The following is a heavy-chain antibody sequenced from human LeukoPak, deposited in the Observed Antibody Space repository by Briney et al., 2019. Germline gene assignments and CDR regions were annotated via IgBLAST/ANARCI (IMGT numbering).Heavy chain of an antibody. CDR3: AKDLYGFYAMDV. D-gene: IGHD4-17*01. J-gene: IGHJ6*02. CDR2: ISGSGDSS. V-gene: IGHV3-23*01. CDR1: GFIFSNYA. Sequence: GGSLRLSCAASGFIFSNYAMSWVRQAPGEGLEWVSGISGSGDSSYYADSVKGRFTVSRDNSGNTLYLQMNSLRAEDTAVYYCAKDLYGFYAMDVWGQGTTVTVSS.